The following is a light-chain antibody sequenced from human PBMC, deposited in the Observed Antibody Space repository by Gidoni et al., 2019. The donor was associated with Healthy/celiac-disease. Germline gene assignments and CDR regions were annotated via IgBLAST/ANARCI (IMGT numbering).Light chain of an antibody. J-gene: IGLJ2*01. CDR1: SSDVGGYNY. CDR2: EVS. CDR3: SSFTTRTTVI. V-gene: IGLV2-14*01. Sequence: QSALTQPASVSGSPGQSITISCTGTSSDVGGYNYVSWYQQPPGKAPKLTIYEVSNRPSGVSNRFSGSKSGNTASLTISGLQAADEADYHCSSFTTRTTVIFGGGTKLTVL.